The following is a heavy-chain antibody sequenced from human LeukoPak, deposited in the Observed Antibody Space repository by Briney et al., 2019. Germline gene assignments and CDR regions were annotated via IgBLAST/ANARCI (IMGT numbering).Heavy chain of an antibody. D-gene: IGHD6-13*01. J-gene: IGHJ4*02. CDR1: GGSISSYY. CDR2: IYYSGST. Sequence: PSETLSLTCTVSGGSISSYYWSWIRQPPGKGLEWIGYIYYSGSTNYSPSLKSRVTISGDTSKNQFSLKLSSVTAADTAVYYCASGIAAAGLDYWGQGTLVTVSS. CDR3: ASGIAAAGLDY. V-gene: IGHV4-59*08.